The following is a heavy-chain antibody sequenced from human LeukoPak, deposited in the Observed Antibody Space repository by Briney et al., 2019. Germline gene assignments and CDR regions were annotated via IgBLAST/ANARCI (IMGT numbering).Heavy chain of an antibody. CDR1: GFTFXXXX. CDR2: XSSXXSFR. CDR3: ARPHRGHDNDAFDI. Sequence: GGSLRLSXAASGFTFXXXXXXXXRXXXXXXXXXXXYXSSXXSFRNYADSVKGRFXISRDNAKNSLSLQMNSLRAEDTAVYYCARPHRGHDNDAFDIWGQGTMVTVSS. D-gene: IGHD3-22*01. V-gene: IGHV3-11*06. J-gene: IGHJ3*02.